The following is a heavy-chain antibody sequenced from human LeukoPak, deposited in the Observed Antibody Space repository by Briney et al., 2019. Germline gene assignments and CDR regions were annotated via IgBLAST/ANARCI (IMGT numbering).Heavy chain of an antibody. D-gene: IGHD6-13*01. CDR2: IDWSGGAI. V-gene: IGHV3-20*04. J-gene: IGHJ4*02. CDR3: ARDLSASWYSLAY. Sequence: PGGSLRLSCVASALNIGDYGMSWVRQVPGKGLEWVAGIDWSGGAISYSDSVKGRFTISRDNTKNSLYLQMTSLRVDDTAVYYCARDLSASWYSLAYWGQGTLVTVSS. CDR1: ALNIGDYG.